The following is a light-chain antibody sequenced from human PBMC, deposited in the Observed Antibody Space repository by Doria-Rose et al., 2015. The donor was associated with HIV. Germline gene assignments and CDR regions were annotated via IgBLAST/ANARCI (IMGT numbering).Light chain of an antibody. Sequence: TQSPGTLSLSPGERATLSCRASQSFSSTYLAWYQQKPGQAPSLLIYDGSTRATGIPDRFSASGSGTDFTLTINRLEPEDFALYYCHQYGTSWTFGQGAKVEFK. CDR1: QSFSSTY. CDR2: DGS. V-gene: IGKV3-20*01. CDR3: HQYGTSWT. J-gene: IGKJ1*01.